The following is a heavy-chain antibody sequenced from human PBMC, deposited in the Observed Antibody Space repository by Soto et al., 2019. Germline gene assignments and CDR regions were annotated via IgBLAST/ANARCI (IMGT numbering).Heavy chain of an antibody. J-gene: IGHJ6*02. CDR1: GFTFSSYG. V-gene: IGHV3-33*01. CDR3: ARELPVVASSGGMDV. Sequence: GGSLRLSCAASGFTFSSYGMHWVRQAPGKGLEWVAVIWYDGSNKYYADSVKGRFTISRDNSKNTLYLQMNSLRAEDTAVYYCARELPVVASSGGMDVWGQGTTVTVSS. CDR2: IWYDGSNK. D-gene: IGHD2-15*01.